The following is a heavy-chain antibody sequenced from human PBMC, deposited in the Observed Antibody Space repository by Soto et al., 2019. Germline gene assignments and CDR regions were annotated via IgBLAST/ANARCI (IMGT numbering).Heavy chain of an antibody. CDR1: GGSISSYY. V-gene: IGHV4-59*01. CDR3: AREATYRDAFDI. Sequence: QVQLQESGPGLVKPSGTLSLTCTVSGGSISSYYWSWIRQPPGKGLEWIGYIYYRGSTNYNPSLKSRVTIAVDTSKNQFSLKLSSVTAADTAVYYCAREATYRDAFDIWGQGTMVTVSS. D-gene: IGHD5-12*01. CDR2: IYYRGST. J-gene: IGHJ3*02.